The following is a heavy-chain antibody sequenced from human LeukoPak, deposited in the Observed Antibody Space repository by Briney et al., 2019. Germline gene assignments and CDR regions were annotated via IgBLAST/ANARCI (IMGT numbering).Heavy chain of an antibody. CDR2: MNPNSGNT. CDR3: ARWALAYGSGPRFDP. D-gene: IGHD3-10*01. Sequence: ASVKVSCKASGYTFTSYDINWVRQATGQGLEWMGWMNPNSGNTGYAQKFQGRVTITRNTSISTAYMELSRLRSDDTAVYYCARWALAYGSGPRFDPWGQGTLVTVSS. V-gene: IGHV1-8*03. J-gene: IGHJ5*02. CDR1: GYTFTSYD.